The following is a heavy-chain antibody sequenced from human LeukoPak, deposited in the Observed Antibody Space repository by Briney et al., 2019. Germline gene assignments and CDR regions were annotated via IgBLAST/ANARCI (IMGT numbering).Heavy chain of an antibody. D-gene: IGHD6-6*01. J-gene: IGHJ5*02. CDR1: GFTFSSYA. CDR3: ARDGVRSLSVIIAGWFDP. CDR2: ISYDGSNK. V-gene: IGHV3-30-3*01. Sequence: GGSLRLSCAASGFTFSSYAMHWVRQAPGKGLEWVAVISYDGSNKYYADSVKGRFTISRDNSKNTLYLQMNSLRAEDTAVYYCARDGVRSLSVIIAGWFDPWGQGTLVTVSS.